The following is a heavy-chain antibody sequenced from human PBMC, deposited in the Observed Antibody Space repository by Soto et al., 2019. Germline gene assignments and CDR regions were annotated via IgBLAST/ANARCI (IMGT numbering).Heavy chain of an antibody. Sequence: PSETLSLTCTVSGGSISRSSYYWGWIRQPPGKGLEWIGSIYYSGYTYYNPSLKSRVTISVDTSKNQFSLKLSPVTAADTAVYYCARHNGPLYVGYYYDMDVWGQGTTVT. J-gene: IGHJ6*02. D-gene: IGHD3-16*01. CDR3: ARHNGPLYVGYYYDMDV. V-gene: IGHV4-39*01. CDR1: GGSISRSSYY. CDR2: IYYSGYT.